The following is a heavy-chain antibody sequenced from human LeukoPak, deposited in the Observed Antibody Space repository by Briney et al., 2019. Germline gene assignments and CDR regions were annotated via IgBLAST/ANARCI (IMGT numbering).Heavy chain of an antibody. J-gene: IGHJ5*02. CDR1: GGTFSSYA. CDR3: AREESGFQWSWFDP. Sequence: SVKVSCKASGGTFSSYAISWVRQAPGQGLEWMGGIIPIFGTANYAQKFQGRVTITADESTSTAYMELSSLRSEDTAVYYCAREESGFQWSWFDPWGQGTLVTVSS. D-gene: IGHD2-8*01. CDR2: IIPIFGTA. V-gene: IGHV1-69*01.